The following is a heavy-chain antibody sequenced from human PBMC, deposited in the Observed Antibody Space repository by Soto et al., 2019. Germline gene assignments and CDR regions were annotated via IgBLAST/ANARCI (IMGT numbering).Heavy chain of an antibody. V-gene: IGHV1-18*01. CDR3: AMVDVYVTPSPQDV. J-gene: IGHJ6*02. CDR1: GYSFTRYG. Sequence: ASVKVSWKASGYSFTRYGIGWARQAPGQGLEWMGWINAYNGNTNYAQNLQGRLTLTTDTSTTTAYMELRSLRSNDTAIYYCAMVDVYVTPSPQDVWGQGTTVTVSS. D-gene: IGHD3-16*01. CDR2: INAYNGNT.